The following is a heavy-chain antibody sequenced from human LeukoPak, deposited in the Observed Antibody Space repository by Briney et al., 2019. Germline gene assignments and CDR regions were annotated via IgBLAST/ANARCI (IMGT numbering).Heavy chain of an antibody. V-gene: IGHV3-21*01. CDR1: GFIVNTNY. CDR2: ISRTSSYI. Sequence: GGSLRLSCAASGFIVNTNYMTWVRQAPGRGLEWVSSISRTSSYIYYAGSVKGRFTVSRDNAKNSLYLQMNSLRAEDTAVYYCARVLEATTFDPWGQGALATVSS. D-gene: IGHD1-26*01. J-gene: IGHJ5*02. CDR3: ARVLEATTFDP.